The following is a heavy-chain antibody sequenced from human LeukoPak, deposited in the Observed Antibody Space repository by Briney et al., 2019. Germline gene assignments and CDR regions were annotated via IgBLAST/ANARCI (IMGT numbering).Heavy chain of an antibody. Sequence: GSLRLSCAASGFTFKNAWMSWVRQAPGKGLELDGYIYYSGSTNYNPSLKSRVTISVDTSKNQFSLKLSSVTAADTAVYYCARDRKGMAPWGQGTLLTVSS. D-gene: IGHD5-24*01. CDR2: IYYSGST. J-gene: IGHJ5*02. CDR3: ARDRKGMAP. V-gene: IGHV4-59*01. CDR1: GFTFKNAW.